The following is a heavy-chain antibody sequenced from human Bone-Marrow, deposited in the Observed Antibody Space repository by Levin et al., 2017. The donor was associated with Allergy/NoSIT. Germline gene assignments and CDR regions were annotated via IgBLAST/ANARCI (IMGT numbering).Heavy chain of an antibody. V-gene: IGHV3-48*03. CDR2: IGGGGGAI. CDR1: GFTFSDFG. Sequence: AGGSLRLSCVAPGFTFSDFGMTWVRQAPGKGLECISLIGGGGGAISYADSVRGRFTISRDDAKNSLYLQMNSLRVEDTAVYYCARDPTNGIRFDFDSWGQGTLVTVSS. D-gene: IGHD3-3*01. CDR3: ARDPTNGIRFDFDS. J-gene: IGHJ4*02.